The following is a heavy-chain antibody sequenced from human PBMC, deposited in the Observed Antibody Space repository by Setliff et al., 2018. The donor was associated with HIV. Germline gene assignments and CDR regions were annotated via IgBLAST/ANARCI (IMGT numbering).Heavy chain of an antibody. CDR1: GFNVNNKY. D-gene: IGHD1-26*01. CDR3: AKGGLYSGSPGRSYMDV. Sequence: GGSLRLSCAAPGFNVNNKYMSWVRQAPGKGLEWVSVLYSGGTAYYADSVKGRFTISRDNSKDTLYLQMNTLRAEDTALYYCAKGGLYSGSPGRSYMDVWGKGTTVTVSS. CDR2: LYSGGTA. J-gene: IGHJ6*03. V-gene: IGHV3-66*02.